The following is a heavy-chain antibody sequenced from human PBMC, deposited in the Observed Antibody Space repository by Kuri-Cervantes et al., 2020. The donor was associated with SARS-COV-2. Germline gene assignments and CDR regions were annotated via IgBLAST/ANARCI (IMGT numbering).Heavy chain of an antibody. J-gene: IGHJ5*02. CDR2: ISAYNSNT. V-gene: IGHV1-18*04. CDR3: ARGSTLGWLDP. D-gene: IGHD7-27*01. Sequence: ASVKVSCKASGYTFTSYYMHWVRQAPGQGLEWMGWISAYNSNTNYAQKLQGRVTMTTDTSTSTAYMELSSLRSEDTAVYYCARGSTLGWLDPWGQGTLVTVSS. CDR1: GYTFTSYY.